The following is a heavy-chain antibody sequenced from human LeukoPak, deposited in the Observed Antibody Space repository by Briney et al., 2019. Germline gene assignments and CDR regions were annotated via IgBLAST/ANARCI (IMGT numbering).Heavy chain of an antibody. V-gene: IGHV3-23*01. Sequence: GGSLRLSCEASGLTVFSTFMNWVRQAPGKGLEWVSSISSPGGNTYYADSVKGRFTISRDNSNNLVYLQMNSLRAEDTAVYYCAKTRNGYTTEYLQHWGQGTLVTVSS. J-gene: IGHJ1*01. CDR3: AKTRNGYTTEYLQH. D-gene: IGHD5-24*01. CDR1: GLTVFSTF. CDR2: ISSPGGNT.